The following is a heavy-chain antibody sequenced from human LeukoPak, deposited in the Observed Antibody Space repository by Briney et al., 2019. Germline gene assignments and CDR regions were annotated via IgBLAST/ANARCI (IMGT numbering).Heavy chain of an antibody. J-gene: IGHJ4*02. CDR3: ARDPGFSSFDY. V-gene: IGHV3-7*01. CDR1: TFPFSTYW. Sequence: GGSLRLYCAASTFPFSTYWMTWVRQAPGKGPEFVANINQDGSVKNYVDSVKGRFTISRDNAKNSLYLQMNSLRADDTAVYYCARDPGFSSFDYWGQGTLVTVSS. CDR2: INQDGSVK. D-gene: IGHD3-3*02.